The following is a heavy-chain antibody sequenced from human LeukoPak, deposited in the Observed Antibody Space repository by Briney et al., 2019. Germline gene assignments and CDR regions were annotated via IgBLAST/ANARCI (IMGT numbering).Heavy chain of an antibody. CDR1: GFTLSRYI. CDR3: ARDYYDSSGYPHAFDI. V-gene: IGHV3-21*01. D-gene: IGHD3-22*01. CDR2: ISNDSRYI. J-gene: IGHJ3*02. Sequence: GGSLRLSCIASGFTLSRYIMNWVRQAPGKGLEWVASISNDSRYIYYSDSVKGRFTISRDDSKNTLYLQMNSLRAEDTAVYYCARDYYDSSGYPHAFDIWGQGTMVTVSS.